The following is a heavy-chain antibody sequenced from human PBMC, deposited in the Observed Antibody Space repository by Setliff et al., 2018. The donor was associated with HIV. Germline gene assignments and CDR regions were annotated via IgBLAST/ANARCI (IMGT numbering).Heavy chain of an antibody. J-gene: IGHJ4*02. D-gene: IGHD2-15*01. CDR3: ARLGRAIDDGGSSLRLDF. Sequence: KASETLSLTCNVSGGSISSGSYYWNWIRQPAGKGLEWIGRIYASGNTNYNPSLKGRVTISIDTSKNQFSLRLTSVTAADTAVYYCARLGRAIDDGGSSLRLDFWGQGMLVTVSS. CDR2: IYASGNT. V-gene: IGHV4-61*02. CDR1: GGSISSGSYY.